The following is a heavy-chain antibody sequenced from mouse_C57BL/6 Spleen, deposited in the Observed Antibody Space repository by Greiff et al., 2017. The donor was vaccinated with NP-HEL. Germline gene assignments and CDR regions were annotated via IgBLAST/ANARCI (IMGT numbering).Heavy chain of an antibody. CDR2: IWGDGST. CDR3: AKQGELRRVLHYAMDY. CDR1: GFSLTSYG. D-gene: IGHD2-4*01. J-gene: IGHJ4*01. Sequence: VQLQQSGPGLVAPSQSLSITCTVSGFSLTSYGVSWVRQPPGKGLEWQGVIWGDGSTNYHSALISRLSISKDNSKSQVFLKLNSLQTDDTATYYCAKQGELRRVLHYAMDYWGQGTSVTVSS. V-gene: IGHV2-3*01.